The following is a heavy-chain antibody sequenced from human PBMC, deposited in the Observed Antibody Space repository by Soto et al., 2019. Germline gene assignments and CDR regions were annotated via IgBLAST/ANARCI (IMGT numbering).Heavy chain of an antibody. J-gene: IGHJ4*02. V-gene: IGHV3-30*18. CDR3: AKDGAIEEGTFDY. CDR1: GFTFSSYG. CDR2: ISYDGSNK. D-gene: IGHD1-26*01. Sequence: GGSLRLSCAASGFTFSSYGMHWVRQAPGKGLEWVAVISYDGSNKYYADSVKGRFTISRDNSKNTLYLQMNSLRAEDTAVYYCAKDGAIEEGTFDYWGQGTLVTVSS.